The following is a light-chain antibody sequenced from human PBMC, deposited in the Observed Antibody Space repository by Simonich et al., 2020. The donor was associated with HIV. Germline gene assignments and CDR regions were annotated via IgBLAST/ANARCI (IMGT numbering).Light chain of an antibody. CDR1: SSDVGGYNY. CDR2: DVS. CDR3: CSYAGSYTWV. Sequence: QSALTQPASVSGSPGQSITISCTGTSSDVGGYNYVSWYQQPPGKAPKLMIYDVSKRPSGVPDRFSGSKSGNTASLTISGLQAEDEAAYYCCSYAGSYTWVFGGGTKLTVL. V-gene: IGLV2-11*01. J-gene: IGLJ3*02.